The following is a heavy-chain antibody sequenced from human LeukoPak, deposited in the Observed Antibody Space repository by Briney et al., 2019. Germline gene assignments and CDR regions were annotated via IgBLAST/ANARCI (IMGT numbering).Heavy chain of an antibody. D-gene: IGHD3-10*01. CDR2: IYYSGST. J-gene: IGHJ6*02. CDR1: GGSISSYY. V-gene: IGHV4-59*08. CDR3: ARGHYYGSVYYGMDV. Sequence: SETLSLTCTVSGGSISSYYWSWIRQPPGKGPEWIGYIYYSGSTNYNPSLNSRVTISIDTSKNQFSLKLSSETAADTAVYYCARGHYYGSVYYGMDVWGQGTTVTVSS.